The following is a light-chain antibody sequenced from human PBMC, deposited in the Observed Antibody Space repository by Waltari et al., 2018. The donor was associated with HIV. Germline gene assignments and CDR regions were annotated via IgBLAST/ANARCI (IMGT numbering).Light chain of an antibody. V-gene: IGLV2-14*01. CDR3: SSYTSSSTLDYV. Sequence: QSALTQPASVSGSPGQSITISCTVTSSDVGGYNYVSWYHQHPAKAPKLMIYDVSNRPSGVSNRFSGSKSGNTASLTISGLQAEDEADYYCSSYTSSSTLDYVFGTGTKVTVL. CDR2: DVS. J-gene: IGLJ1*01. CDR1: SSDVGGYNY.